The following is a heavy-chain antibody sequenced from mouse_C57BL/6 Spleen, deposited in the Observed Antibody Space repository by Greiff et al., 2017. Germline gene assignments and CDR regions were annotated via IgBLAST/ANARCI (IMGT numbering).Heavy chain of an antibody. Sequence: EVQLVESGGGLVKPGGSLKLSCAASGFTFSDYGMHWVRQAPEKGLEWVAYISSGSSTIYYADTVKGRFTISRDNAKNTLFLQMTSLRSEDTAMYYCARGLNYFDYWGQGTTLTVSS. CDR2: ISSGSSTI. J-gene: IGHJ2*01. CDR3: ARGLNYFDY. CDR1: GFTFSDYG. D-gene: IGHD3-3*01. V-gene: IGHV5-17*01.